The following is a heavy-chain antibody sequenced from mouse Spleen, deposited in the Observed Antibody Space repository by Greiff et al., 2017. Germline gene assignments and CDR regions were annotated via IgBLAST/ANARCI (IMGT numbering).Heavy chain of an antibody. J-gene: IGHJ4*01. CDR2: IRLKSNNYAT. CDR1: GFTFSNYW. D-gene: IGHD2-1*01. V-gene: IGHV6-6*02. CDR3: TRGGNYLGAMDY. Sequence: EVMLVESGGGLVQPGGSMKLSCVASGFTFSNYWMNWVRQSPEKGLEWVAEIRLKSNNYATHYAESVKGRFTISRDDSKSSVYLQMNNLRAEDTGIYYCTRGGNYLGAMDYWGQGTSVTVSS.